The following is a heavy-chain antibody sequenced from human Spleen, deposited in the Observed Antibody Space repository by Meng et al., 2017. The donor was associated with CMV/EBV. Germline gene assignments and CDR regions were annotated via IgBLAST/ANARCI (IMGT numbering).Heavy chain of an antibody. Sequence: GSLRLSCTVSGGSMSRSSYYWGWIRQPPGKGLEHIGEIHHSGRTYYNPSLQSRVTMSVDTSKNRFSLKLSSVTAADTAVYYCARLTLGVISGWGQGTLVTVSS. D-gene: IGHD2-21*01. CDR2: IHHSGRT. V-gene: IGHV4-39*01. J-gene: IGHJ4*02. CDR3: ARLTLGVISG. CDR1: GGSMSRSSYY.